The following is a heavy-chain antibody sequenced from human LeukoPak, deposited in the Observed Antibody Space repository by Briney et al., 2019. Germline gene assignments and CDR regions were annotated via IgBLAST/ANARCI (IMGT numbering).Heavy chain of an antibody. CDR3: ATEDAYSVHP. V-gene: IGHV3-66*02. CDR2: LYYGGDT. J-gene: IGHJ3*01. D-gene: IGHD2-21*01. CDR1: GLSVSNTY. Sequence: QTGGSLRLSCAASGLSVSNTYMSWVRQAPGKGLEWISVLYYGGDTFYADSVKGRFTISSDKSKSTLYLQMNSLRPDDTAVYYCATEDAYSVHPWGQGTMVTVSS.